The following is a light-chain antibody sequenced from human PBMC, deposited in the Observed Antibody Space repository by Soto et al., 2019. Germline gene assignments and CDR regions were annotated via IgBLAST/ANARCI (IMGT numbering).Light chain of an antibody. Sequence: QSALPQPPSASGSPGQSVTISCTGTSSDVGGYNYVSWYQQYPGKAPTLMIYEVSKRPSGVPDRFSGSKSGNTASLTVSGLQAEDEADYYCSSYGGSNNVLFGGGTKVTVL. CDR1: SSDVGGYNY. J-gene: IGLJ2*01. CDR2: EVS. CDR3: SSYGGSNNVL. V-gene: IGLV2-8*01.